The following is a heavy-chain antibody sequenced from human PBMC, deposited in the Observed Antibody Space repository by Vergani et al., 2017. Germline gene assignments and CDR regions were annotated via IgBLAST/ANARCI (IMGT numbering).Heavy chain of an antibody. J-gene: IGHJ6*02. D-gene: IGHD6-19*01. CDR1: GFTFNQYG. CDR3: AREQPLAYSSGWEAPRGMDV. Sequence: QVQLVESGGGVVQPGRSLRLSCAASGFTFNQYGMHWVRQAPGKGLEWVAVTWYDGNNKQYADSVKGRFTISRDNSKSTMYLQMNSLRDEDTGVYYCAREQPLAYSSGWEAPRGMDVWGQGTTVTVSS. CDR2: TWYDGNNK. V-gene: IGHV3-33*01.